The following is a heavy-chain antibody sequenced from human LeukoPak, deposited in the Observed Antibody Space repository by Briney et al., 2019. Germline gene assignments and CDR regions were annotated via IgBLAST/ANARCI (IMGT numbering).Heavy chain of an antibody. CDR2: INPSGGST. V-gene: IGHV1-46*01. D-gene: IGHD4-17*01. J-gene: IGHJ3*02. CDR3: ARDGPDYGDYAAFDI. CDR1: GDTFTSYY. Sequence: ASVKVSCKASGDTFTSYYMHWVRQAPGQGLEWIGIINPSGGSTSYAQKFQGRVTMTRDTSTSTVYMELSSLRSEDTAVYYCARDGPDYGDYAAFDIWGQGTMVTVSS.